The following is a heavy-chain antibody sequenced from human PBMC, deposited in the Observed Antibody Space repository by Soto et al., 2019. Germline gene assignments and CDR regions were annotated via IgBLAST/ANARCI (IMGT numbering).Heavy chain of an antibody. CDR2: MNPSTGKT. CDR1: GYTFTNYN. Sequence: ASVKVSCKASGYTFTNYNFNWVRQATGQGPEWMGWMNPSTGKTAYAQKFQGRVTMTRNTSISTAYLDLSSLRSEDTAVYYCARLGPISTSSSPSCDHWGQGTLVTVSS. J-gene: IGHJ4*02. V-gene: IGHV1-8*01. D-gene: IGHD2-2*01. CDR3: ARLGPISTSSSPSCDH.